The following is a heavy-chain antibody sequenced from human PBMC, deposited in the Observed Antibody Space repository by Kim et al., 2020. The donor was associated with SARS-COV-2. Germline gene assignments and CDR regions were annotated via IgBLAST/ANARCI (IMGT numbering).Heavy chain of an antibody. CDR3: AKEIGAEGGSDAFDI. Sequence: GGSLRLSCAASGFTFSSYGMHWVRQAPGKGLEWVAVISYDGSNKYYADSVKGRFTISRDNSKNTLYLQMNSLRAEDTAVYYCAKEIGAEGGSDAFDIWGQGTMVTVSS. D-gene: IGHD2-15*01. CDR2: ISYDGSNK. J-gene: IGHJ3*02. V-gene: IGHV3-30*18. CDR1: GFTFSSYG.